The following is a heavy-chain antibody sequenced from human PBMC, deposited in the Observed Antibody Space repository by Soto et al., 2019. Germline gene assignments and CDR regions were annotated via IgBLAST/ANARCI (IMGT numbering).Heavy chain of an antibody. CDR2: ISYDGSNK. CDR3: AREDEVVDDAFDI. J-gene: IGHJ3*02. D-gene: IGHD2-15*01. V-gene: IGHV3-30-3*01. Sequence: QVQLVESGGGVVQPGRSLRLSCAASGFTFSSYAMHWVRQAPGKGLEWVAVISYDGSNKYYADSVKGRFTISRDNSKNSLYLQMNSLRAEDTAVYYCAREDEVVDDAFDIWGQGTMVTVSS. CDR1: GFTFSSYA.